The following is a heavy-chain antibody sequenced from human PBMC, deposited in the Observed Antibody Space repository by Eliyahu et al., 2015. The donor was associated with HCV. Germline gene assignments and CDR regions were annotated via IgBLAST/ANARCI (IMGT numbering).Heavy chain of an antibody. V-gene: IGHV3-9*01. Sequence: EVQLVESGGGLVQPGRSLXLSCSASGFTFDDYXMPWVRQAPGKGLGWVSGISWNSGSIGYADSVKGRFTISRDNAKNSLYLQMNSLRAEDTALYYCAKGDCSSTNCYDEYKYNWFDPWGQGTLVTVSS. CDR2: ISWNSGSI. CDR1: GFTFDDYX. J-gene: IGHJ5*02. D-gene: IGHD2-2*01. CDR3: AKGDCSSTNCYDEYKYNWFDP.